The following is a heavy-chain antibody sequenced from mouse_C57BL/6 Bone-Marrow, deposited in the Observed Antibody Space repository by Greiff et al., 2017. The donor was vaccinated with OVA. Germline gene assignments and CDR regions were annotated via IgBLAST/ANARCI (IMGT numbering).Heavy chain of an antibody. V-gene: IGHV1-81*01. Sequence: VKLQESGAELARPGASVKLSCKASGYTFTSYGISWVKQRTGQGLEWIGEIYPRSGNTYYNEKFKGKATLTADKSSSPAYMGLRSLTSEDSAVYFCATEGGYFPWCAYWGQGTLVTVSA. CDR1: GYTFTSYG. CDR2: IYPRSGNT. J-gene: IGHJ3*01. D-gene: IGHD2-3*01. CDR3: ATEGGYFPWCAY.